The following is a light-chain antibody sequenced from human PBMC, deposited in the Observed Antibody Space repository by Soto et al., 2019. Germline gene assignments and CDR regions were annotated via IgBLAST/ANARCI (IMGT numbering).Light chain of an antibody. V-gene: IGKV1-39*01. CDR3: QQSYSTPYT. Sequence: DIQMTQSPSSLSASVGDRVTITCRASQTITTFLSWFQQKPGKAPNLLIFGASNLQSGVPSRFSGSGVGTEFTLTISSLQPEDFATYYCQQSYSTPYTFGQGTKLDIK. CDR2: GAS. CDR1: QTITTF. J-gene: IGKJ2*01.